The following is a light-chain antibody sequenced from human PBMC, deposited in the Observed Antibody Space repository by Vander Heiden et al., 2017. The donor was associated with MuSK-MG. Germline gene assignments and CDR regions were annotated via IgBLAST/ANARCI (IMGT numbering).Light chain of an antibody. V-gene: IGKV4-1*01. CDR2: LAS. J-gene: IGKJ3*01. CDR1: QSLSCSSVNAQY. CDR3: QQDCNSPPT. Sequence: DIVMTQSPDTLAVSLGVRATFNCKSSQSLSCSSVNAQYLAWYQHKPGHPPKLLIALASTRQSGVPDRFSGSGFGTDFTLTLSSLQAEDGAVYVCQQDCNSPPTFGRGTKVEVK.